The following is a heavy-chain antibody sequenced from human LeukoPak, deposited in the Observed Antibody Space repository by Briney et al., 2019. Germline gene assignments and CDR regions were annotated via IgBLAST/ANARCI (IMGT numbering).Heavy chain of an antibody. D-gene: IGHD4-17*01. Sequence: GRSLRLSCAASGFTFSSYEMNWVRQAPRKGLEWVSYISSSGSTIYYADSVKGRFTISRDNAKNSLYLQINSLRAEDTAGYYCARSGDYGDHFDYWGQGTLVTVSS. V-gene: IGHV3-48*03. CDR3: ARSGDYGDHFDY. CDR2: ISSSGSTI. CDR1: GFTFSSYE. J-gene: IGHJ4*02.